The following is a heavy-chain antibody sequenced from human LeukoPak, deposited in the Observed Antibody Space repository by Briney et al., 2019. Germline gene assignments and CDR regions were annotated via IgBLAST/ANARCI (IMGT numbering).Heavy chain of an antibody. V-gene: IGHV1-8*02. D-gene: IGHD2-2*01. CDR2: MNPNSGNT. J-gene: IGHJ5*02. Sequence: ASVKVSCKASGYTFTSYGISWVRQAPGQGLEWMGWMNPNSGNTGYAQKFQGRVTMSRNTSISTAYMELSSLRSEDTAVYYCARGGYHLLSTDTGNWFDPWGQGTLVTVSS. CDR1: GYTFTSYG. CDR3: ARGGYHLLSTDTGNWFDP.